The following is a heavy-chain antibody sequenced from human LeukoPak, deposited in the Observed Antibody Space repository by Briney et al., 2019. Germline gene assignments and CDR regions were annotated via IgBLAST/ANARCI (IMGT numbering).Heavy chain of an antibody. CDR3: AGSYRLDY. Sequence: SETLSLTXTVSGGSISSYYWSWIRQPPGKGLEWIGYIYYSGSTNYNPSLKSRVTISVDTTKNQFSLKLSSVTAADTAVYYCAGSYRLDYWGQGTLVTVSS. D-gene: IGHD1-26*01. V-gene: IGHV4-59*08. CDR2: IYYSGST. J-gene: IGHJ4*02. CDR1: GGSISSYY.